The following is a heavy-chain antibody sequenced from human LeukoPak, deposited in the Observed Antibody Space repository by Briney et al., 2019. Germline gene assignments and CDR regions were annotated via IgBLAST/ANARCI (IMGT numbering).Heavy chain of an antibody. CDR1: GYTFTSYD. CDR2: MNPNSGNT. CDR3: ARGGYSYGSDYYYYMDV. V-gene: IGHV1-8*01. J-gene: IGHJ6*03. Sequence: ASVKVSCKASGYTFTSYDINWVRQATGQGLEWMGWMNPNSGNTGYAQKFQGRVTMTRNTSISTAYMELSSLRSEDTAGYYCARGGYSYGSDYYYYMDVWGKGTTVTVSS. D-gene: IGHD5-18*01.